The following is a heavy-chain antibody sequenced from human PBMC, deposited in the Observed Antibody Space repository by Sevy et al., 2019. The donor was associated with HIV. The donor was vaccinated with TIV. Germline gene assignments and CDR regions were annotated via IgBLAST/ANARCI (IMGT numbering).Heavy chain of an antibody. J-gene: IGHJ5*02. Sequence: GGSLRLSCEVSGFTFSDFWMTWVRQSPGKGLEWVAYINQDERHINLLDSVRGRFTNSRDNAKNSLYLQMDSLRAEDTAIYYCARDPDWGALDRWGQGTLVTVSS. CDR1: GFTFSDFW. V-gene: IGHV3-7*01. CDR2: INQDERHI. CDR3: ARDPDWGALDR. D-gene: IGHD7-27*01.